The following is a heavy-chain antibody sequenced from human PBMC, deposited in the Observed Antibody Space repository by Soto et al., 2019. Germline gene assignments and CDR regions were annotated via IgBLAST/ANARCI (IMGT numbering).Heavy chain of an antibody. V-gene: IGHV4-59*02. CDR3: GRGSGYFPTWFDP. CDR2: MHYSGST. D-gene: IGHD3-22*01. J-gene: IGHJ5*02. CDR1: GGSVSSHY. Sequence: QVQLQESGPGLVKPSETLSLTCTVSGGSVSSHYWSWIRQPPGKGLEWIGDMHYSGSTNYNPSLKSRVTISIDTSKNQFSLNLKSVTAADTAVYYCGRGSGYFPTWFDPWGQGTLVTVSS.